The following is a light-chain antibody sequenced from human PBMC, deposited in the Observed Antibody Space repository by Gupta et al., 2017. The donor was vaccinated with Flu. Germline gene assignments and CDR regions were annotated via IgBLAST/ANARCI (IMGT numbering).Light chain of an antibody. J-gene: IGKJ5*01. CDR2: GAS. Sequence: EIVMTQSPATLSVSPGERATLSCRASQSVSSNLAWYQQKPGQAPRLLIYGASTRATGIPARFSGSGSGTEFTLTISSLQSEDFAVYYCQQYNNSTFGQVTRLEIK. CDR3: QQYNNST. CDR1: QSVSSN. V-gene: IGKV3-15*01.